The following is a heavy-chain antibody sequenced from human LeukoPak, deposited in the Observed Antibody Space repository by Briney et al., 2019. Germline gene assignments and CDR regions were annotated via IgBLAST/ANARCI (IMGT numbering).Heavy chain of an antibody. CDR3: AKDLFYYDKGGFDY. J-gene: IGHJ4*02. CDR2: ISYDGSNK. CDR1: GFTFSSYG. V-gene: IGHV3-30*18. D-gene: IGHD3-22*01. Sequence: GRSLRLSCAASGFTFSSYGLHWVRQAPDKGLEWVAFISYDGSNKFYGDSVKGRFTISRDNFKNTLYLQMNSLRTEDTAVYYCAKDLFYYDKGGFDYWGQGTLVTVSS.